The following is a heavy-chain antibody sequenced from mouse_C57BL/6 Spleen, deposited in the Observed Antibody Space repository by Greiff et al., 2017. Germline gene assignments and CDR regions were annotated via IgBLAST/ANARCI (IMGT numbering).Heavy chain of an antibody. Sequence: VQLQQPGAELVRPGTSVKLSCKASGYTFTSYWMHWVKQRPGQGLEWIGVIDPSDSYTNYNQKFKGKATLTVDTSSSTAYMQLSSLTSEDSAVYYCATLLGNAMDYWGQGTSVTVSS. CDR3: ATLLGNAMDY. D-gene: IGHD1-1*01. V-gene: IGHV1-59*01. CDR1: GYTFTSYW. J-gene: IGHJ4*01. CDR2: IDPSDSYT.